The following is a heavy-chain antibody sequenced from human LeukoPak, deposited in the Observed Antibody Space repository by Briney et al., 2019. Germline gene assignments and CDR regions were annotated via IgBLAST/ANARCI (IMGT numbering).Heavy chain of an antibody. Sequence: GSLRLSCAASGFTFSNVGMHWLRGAPRRGVEWVAVIWNDGSKKFYADSVKGRFTISRDNSKNTLYLQMNSLRAEDTAVYYCARDSLGGDYWGQGTLVTVSS. CDR1: GFTFSNVG. CDR3: ARDSLGGDY. V-gene: IGHV3-33*01. J-gene: IGHJ4*02. CDR2: IWNDGSKK. D-gene: IGHD3-16*01.